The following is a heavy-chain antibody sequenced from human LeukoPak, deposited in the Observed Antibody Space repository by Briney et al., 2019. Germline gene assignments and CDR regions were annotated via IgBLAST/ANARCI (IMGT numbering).Heavy chain of an antibody. D-gene: IGHD6-19*01. CDR1: GFSFSTYS. Sequence: KAGGSLRLSCAGSGFSFSTYSMNWVRQAPGKGLEWVSSITSSSDHIYYADSVKGRFTISRDNAKNSLYLQMNSLRAEDTAVYYCARARDSSGWYTDGFDIWGQGTMVTVSS. V-gene: IGHV3-21*01. CDR3: ARARDSSGWYTDGFDI. CDR2: ITSSSDHI. J-gene: IGHJ3*02.